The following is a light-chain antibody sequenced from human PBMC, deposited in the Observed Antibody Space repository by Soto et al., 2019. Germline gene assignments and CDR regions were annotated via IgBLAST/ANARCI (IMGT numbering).Light chain of an antibody. CDR3: QQRSSWPVST. J-gene: IGKJ5*01. Sequence: EIVLTQSPATLSLSPGERATLSCRASQSVGSYLAWYQQKPGRAPRLLIYDASNRATGVPARFTGSGSGTDFTLTISSLEPEDFAVYYCQQRSSWPVSTFGQGTRLEIK. V-gene: IGKV3-11*01. CDR2: DAS. CDR1: QSVGSY.